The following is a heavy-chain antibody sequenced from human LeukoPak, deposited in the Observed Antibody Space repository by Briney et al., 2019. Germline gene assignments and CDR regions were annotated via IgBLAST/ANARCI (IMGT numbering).Heavy chain of an antibody. V-gene: IGHV4-59*01. CDR1: GGSISSYY. D-gene: IGHD3-22*01. Sequence: SETLSLTCTVSGGSISSYYWSWIRQPPGKGLEWIGYIYYSGSTNYNPSLKSRVTISVDTSKNQFSLKLSSVAAADTAVYYCASYSYYYDSSGYFDYWGQGTLVTVSS. J-gene: IGHJ4*02. CDR2: IYYSGST. CDR3: ASYSYYYDSSGYFDY.